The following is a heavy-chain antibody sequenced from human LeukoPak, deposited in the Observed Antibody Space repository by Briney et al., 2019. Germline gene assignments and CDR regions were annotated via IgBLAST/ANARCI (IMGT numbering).Heavy chain of an antibody. CDR2: IYPGDSDT. CDR3: AIGRYCSGGTCDWSPDF. D-gene: IGHD2-15*01. Sequence: GESLKISCKGSGYSFITYRIGWVRQMPGKGLEWMGIIYPGDSDTRYSPSFQGQVTISVDKSISTAYLRWSSLKASDSGMYYCAIGRYCSGGTCDWSPDFWGQGTLVTVSS. CDR1: GYSFITYR. V-gene: IGHV5-51*01. J-gene: IGHJ4*02.